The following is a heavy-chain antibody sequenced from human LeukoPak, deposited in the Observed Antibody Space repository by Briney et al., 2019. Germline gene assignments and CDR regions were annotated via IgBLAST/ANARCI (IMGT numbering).Heavy chain of an antibody. CDR2: ISSIGST. Sequence: SETLSLTCSVSDDSFNTHYWTWIRQPPGKGLEWIGYISSIGSTNYNPSLKSRVTISVDTSKKQFSLKMTSVTAADTALYYCARDPTTVTKGFDIWGPGTMVTVSS. V-gene: IGHV4-59*11. D-gene: IGHD4-17*01. CDR1: DDSFNTHY. CDR3: ARDPTTVTKGFDI. J-gene: IGHJ3*02.